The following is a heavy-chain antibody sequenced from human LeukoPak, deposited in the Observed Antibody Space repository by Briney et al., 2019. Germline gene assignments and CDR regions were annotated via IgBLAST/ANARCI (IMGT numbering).Heavy chain of an antibody. CDR3: AREYDSSGYYYGY. CDR2: IYSGGST. V-gene: IGHV3-53*01. CDR1: GFTVSGYY. D-gene: IGHD3-22*01. Sequence: PGGSLRLSCAASGFTVSGYYMSWVRQAPGKGLEWVSLIYSGGSTYYADSVKGRFTISRDNSKNTLYLQMNSLRAEDTAVYYCAREYDSSGYYYGYWGQGTLVTVSS. J-gene: IGHJ4*02.